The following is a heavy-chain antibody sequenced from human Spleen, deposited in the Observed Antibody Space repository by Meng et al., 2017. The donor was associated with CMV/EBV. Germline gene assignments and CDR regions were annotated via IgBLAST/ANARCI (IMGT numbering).Heavy chain of an antibody. V-gene: IGHV3-9*01. J-gene: IGHJ4*02. CDR3: AKRSDYGGNSGYFDS. CDR1: GFTFDDYA. CDR2: ISWNSYII. D-gene: IGHD4-23*01. Sequence: SLKISCAASGFTFDDYAMHWVRQAPGEGLEWVSGISWNSYIIGYADSVKGRFTISRDNAKNSLYLQMNCLRAEDTAVYYCAKRSDYGGNSGYFDSWGQGTLVTVSS.